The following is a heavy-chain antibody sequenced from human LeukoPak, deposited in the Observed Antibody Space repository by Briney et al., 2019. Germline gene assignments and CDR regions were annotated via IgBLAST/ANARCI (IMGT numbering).Heavy chain of an antibody. J-gene: IGHJ4*02. CDR1: GLTLSNYW. Sequence: GGSLRLSCAASGLTLSNYWMTWVRQAPGKGLEWVANINQDGSEKNYVDSVKGRFTISRDNAKNSLYLEMNSLRAEDMGVYYCARDSRGYPYWGQGTLVTVSS. CDR2: INQDGSEK. CDR3: ARDSRGYPY. D-gene: IGHD3-22*01. V-gene: IGHV3-7*05.